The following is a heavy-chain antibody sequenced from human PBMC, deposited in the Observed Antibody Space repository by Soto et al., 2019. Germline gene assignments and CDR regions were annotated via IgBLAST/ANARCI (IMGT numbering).Heavy chain of an antibody. Sequence: QVQLQESGPGLVKPSQTLSLTCTVSGGSISSGGYYWSWIRQHPGKGLEWIGYIFYSGSTYYNPSRKSRVTISVDTSKNQFSLKLSSVTAADTAVYYCALRLGDPGRLYFDDWGQGTLVTVSS. CDR2: IFYSGST. J-gene: IGHJ4*02. CDR1: GGSISSGGYY. D-gene: IGHD3-16*01. CDR3: ALRLGDPGRLYFDD. V-gene: IGHV4-31*03.